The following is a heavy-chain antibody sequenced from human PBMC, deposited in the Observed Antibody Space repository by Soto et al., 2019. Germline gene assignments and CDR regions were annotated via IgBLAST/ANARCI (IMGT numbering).Heavy chain of an antibody. CDR3: ARDAVRTGSYPVHYYYSGMDV. CDR1: GFTFSSYA. CDR2: ISYDGSNK. D-gene: IGHD3-9*01. J-gene: IGHJ6*01. V-gene: IGHV3-30-3*01. Sequence: QVQLVESGGGVVQPGRSLRLSCAASGFTFSSYAMHWVRQAPGKGLEWVAVISYDGSNKYYADSVKGRFTISRDNSKNTLYMQMHSLRAEDTAVYYCARDAVRTGSYPVHYYYSGMDVWGQGTTVTVSS.